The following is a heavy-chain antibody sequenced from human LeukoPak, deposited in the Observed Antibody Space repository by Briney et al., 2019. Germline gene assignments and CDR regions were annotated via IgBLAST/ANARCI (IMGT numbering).Heavy chain of an antibody. CDR1: GFTFTTYS. V-gene: IGHV3-21*01. Sequence: GGSLRLSCAVSGFTFTTYSVNWVRQAPGKGLEWVSSISSSSSYIYYADSVKGRFTVSRDNAKNSVYLQMNSLRAEDTGVYYCARGYCSNGACYGLFDYWGQRTLVAVSS. J-gene: IGHJ4*02. D-gene: IGHD2-8*01. CDR3: ARGYCSNGACYGLFDY. CDR2: ISSSSSYI.